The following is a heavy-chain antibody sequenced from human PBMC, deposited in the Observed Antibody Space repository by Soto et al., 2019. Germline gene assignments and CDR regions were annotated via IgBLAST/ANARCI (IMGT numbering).Heavy chain of an antibody. CDR2: IYYSGST. CDR1: GGSVISVKYF. J-gene: IGHJ6*02. V-gene: IGHV4-61*01. CDR3: AREQAAAGTNYYYGMDV. D-gene: IGHD6-13*01. Sequence: PSETLSLTCNVSGGSVISVKYFWSWIRQPPGKGLEWIGYIYYSGSTNYNPSLKSRVTISVDTSKNQFSLKLSSVTAADTAVYYCAREQAAAGTNYYYGMDVWGQGTTVTVSS.